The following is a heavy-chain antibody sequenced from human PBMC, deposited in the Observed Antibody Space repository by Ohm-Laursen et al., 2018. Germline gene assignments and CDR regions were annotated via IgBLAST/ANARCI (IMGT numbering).Heavy chain of an antibody. CDR2: IYYNRDT. J-gene: IGHJ4*02. D-gene: IGHD6-19*01. CDR3: ARGFSGWWGRIDY. CDR1: GGSINNDY. V-gene: IGHV4-59*12. Sequence: GTLSLTCTVSGGSINNDYWSWVRQPPGKELEWIGYIYYNRDTRYNPSLKSRVTISVDTSKNQLSLKLSSVTAADTAVYYCARGFSGWWGRIDYWGQGILVTVSS.